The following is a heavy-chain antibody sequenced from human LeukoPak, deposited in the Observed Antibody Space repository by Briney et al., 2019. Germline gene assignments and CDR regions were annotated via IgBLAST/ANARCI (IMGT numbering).Heavy chain of an antibody. Sequence: SETLSLTCTVSGGSIRNYYRTWIRQPPGKGLEWIGYIYSSGSTGYNPSLGGRVTISLDMSKNQFSLRLTSVTAADTAMYYCARSVGWSYELDPWGQGTLVTVSS. CDR2: IYSSGST. CDR1: GGSIRNYY. J-gene: IGHJ5*02. CDR3: ARSVGWSYELDP. D-gene: IGHD6-19*01. V-gene: IGHV4-59*01.